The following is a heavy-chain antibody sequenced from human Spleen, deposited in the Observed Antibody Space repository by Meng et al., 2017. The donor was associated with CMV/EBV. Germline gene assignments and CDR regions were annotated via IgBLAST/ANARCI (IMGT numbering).Heavy chain of an antibody. Sequence: GGFLRLSCAASGFIFSSYGMHWVRQVPGKGLEWVAVIWYNGYNKYYADSVKGRFTISRDNSKNTLYLQVNSLRAEDTAVYYCATRATTNAFDYWGQGTLVTVSS. CDR2: IWYNGYNK. J-gene: IGHJ4*02. D-gene: IGHD5-12*01. CDR3: ATRATTNAFDY. CDR1: GFIFSSYG. V-gene: IGHV3-33*01.